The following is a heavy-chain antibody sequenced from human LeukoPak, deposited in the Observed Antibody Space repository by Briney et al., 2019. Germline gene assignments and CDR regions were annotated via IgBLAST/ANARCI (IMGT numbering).Heavy chain of an antibody. CDR3: AKDLLTEYGWFDP. CDR1: GFTFDDYA. CDR2: ISWNSGSI. J-gene: IGHJ5*02. V-gene: IGHV3-9*01. Sequence: PGGSLRLSCAASGFTFDDYAMHWVRQAPGKGLEWVSGISWNSGSIGYADSVKGRFTIPRDNAKNSLYLQMNSLRAEDTAVYYCAKDLLTEYGWFDPWGQGTLVTVSS. D-gene: IGHD3-9*01.